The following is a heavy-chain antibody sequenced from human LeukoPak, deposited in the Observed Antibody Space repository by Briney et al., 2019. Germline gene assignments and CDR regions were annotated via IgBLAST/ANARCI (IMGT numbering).Heavy chain of an antibody. J-gene: IGHJ4*02. Sequence: SETLSLTCAVSGGSISSGNWWSWVRQPPGKGLEWIGEIYHSGSTNYNPSLKSRVIISVDKSKNQFSLKLTSVTAADTAVYYCARIGNYYFDYWGQGTLVTVSS. CDR1: GGSISSGNW. D-gene: IGHD1-1*01. V-gene: IGHV4-4*02. CDR2: IYHSGST. CDR3: ARIGNYYFDY.